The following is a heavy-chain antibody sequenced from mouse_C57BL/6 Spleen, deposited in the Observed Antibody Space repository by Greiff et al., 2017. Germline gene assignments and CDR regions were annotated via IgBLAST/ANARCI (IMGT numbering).Heavy chain of an antibody. CDR1: GYTFTSYW. CDR2: IDPSDSYT. V-gene: IGHV1-69*01. Sequence: QVQLQQPGAELVMPGASVKLSCKASGYTFTSYWMHWVKQRPGQGLEWIGEIDPSDSYTNYNQKFKGKFTLTVDKSSSTAYMQLSSLTSEDSAVYYWARGREAQARYAMDYWGQGTSVTVSS. J-gene: IGHJ4*01. D-gene: IGHD3-2*02. CDR3: ARGREAQARYAMDY.